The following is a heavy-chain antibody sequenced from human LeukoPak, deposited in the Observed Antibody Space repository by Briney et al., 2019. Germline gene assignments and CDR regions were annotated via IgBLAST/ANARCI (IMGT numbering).Heavy chain of an antibody. D-gene: IGHD3-9*01. CDR3: ARDPGFDWLLSPYYFDY. J-gene: IGHJ4*02. CDR2: IYYSGST. V-gene: IGHV4-39*07. CDR1: GGSISSSSYY. Sequence: SETLSLTCTVSGGSISSSSYYWGWIRQPPGKGLEWIGSIYYSGSTYYNPSLKSRVTISVDTSRNQFSLKLSSVTAADTAVYYCARDPGFDWLLSPYYFDYWGQGTLVTVSS.